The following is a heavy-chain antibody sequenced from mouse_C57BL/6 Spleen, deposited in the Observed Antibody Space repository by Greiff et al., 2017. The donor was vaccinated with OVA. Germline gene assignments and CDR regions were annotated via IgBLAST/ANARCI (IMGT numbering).Heavy chain of an antibody. CDR2: INPYNGGT. CDR3: ARLPYYSNYVEAMDY. V-gene: IGHV1-19*01. J-gene: IGHJ4*01. Sequence: EVQLQQSGPVLVKPGASVKMSCKASGYTFTDYYMNWVKQSHGKSLEWIGVINPYNGGTSYNQKFKGKATLTVDKSSSTAYMELNSLTSEDSAVYDCARLPYYSNYVEAMDYWGQGTLVTVSS. D-gene: IGHD2-5*01. CDR1: GYTFTDYY.